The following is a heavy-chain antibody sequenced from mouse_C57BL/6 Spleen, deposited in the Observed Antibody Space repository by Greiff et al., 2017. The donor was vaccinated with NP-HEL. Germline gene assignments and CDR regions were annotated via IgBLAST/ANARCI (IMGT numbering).Heavy chain of an antibody. D-gene: IGHD1-1*01. CDR3: ARPPYYGSSLDYAMDY. CDR2: IDPANGNT. CDR1: GFNIKNTY. V-gene: IGHV14-3*01. J-gene: IGHJ4*01. Sequence: EVQLQQSVAELVRPGASVKLSCTASGFNIKNTYMHWVKQRPEQGLEWIGRIDPANGNTKYAPKFQGKATITADTSSNTAYLQLSSLTSEDTAIYYCARPPYYGSSLDYAMDYWGQGTSVTVSS.